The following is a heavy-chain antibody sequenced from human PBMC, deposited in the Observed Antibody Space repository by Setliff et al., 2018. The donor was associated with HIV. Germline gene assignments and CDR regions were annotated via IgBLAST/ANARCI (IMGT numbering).Heavy chain of an antibody. CDR2: IYHSGNT. CDR3: ARGGSRGSWYWDY. Sequence: SETLSLTCTVSGGFISTGGYSWSWIRQPPGKGLEWIGYIYHSGNTYYNPSLKSRVSISVERSKNHFSLRLSSVTAADTAVYYCARGGSRGSWYWDYWGQGTLVTVSS. V-gene: IGHV4-30-2*01. D-gene: IGHD6-13*01. CDR1: GGFISTGGYS. J-gene: IGHJ4*02.